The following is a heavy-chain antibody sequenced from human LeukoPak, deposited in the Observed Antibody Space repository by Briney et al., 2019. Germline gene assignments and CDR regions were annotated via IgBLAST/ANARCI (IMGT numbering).Heavy chain of an antibody. V-gene: IGHV3-11*04. CDR1: GFTFSDYY. Sequence: GGSLRLSCAASGFTFSDYYMSWIRQVPGKGLEWASYISSSGSTIYYADSVKGRFTISRDNAKNSLYLQMNSLRAEDTAVYYCARRDYYGSGSSGWFDPWGQGTLVTVSS. CDR3: ARRDYYGSGSSGWFDP. D-gene: IGHD3-10*01. J-gene: IGHJ5*02. CDR2: ISSSGSTI.